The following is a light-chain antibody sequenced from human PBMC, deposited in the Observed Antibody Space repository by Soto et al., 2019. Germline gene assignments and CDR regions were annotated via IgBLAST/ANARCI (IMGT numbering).Light chain of an antibody. V-gene: IGKV3-20*01. CDR2: GAS. J-gene: IGKJ2*01. Sequence: EIVLTQSPGTLSLSPGERATLSCRASQSVSITYLAWYQQKVGQTPGLLIYGASSRATGIPDRFSGSGYGTDFTLTISRLEPEDFAVYYCHQYGSLPYTFGQGTKLEIK. CDR3: HQYGSLPYT. CDR1: QSVSITY.